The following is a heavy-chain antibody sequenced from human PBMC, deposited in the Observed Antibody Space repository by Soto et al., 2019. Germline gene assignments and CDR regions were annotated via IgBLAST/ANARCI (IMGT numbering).Heavy chain of an antibody. CDR3: AKEACSGGSCYAYYYYGMDV. D-gene: IGHD2-15*01. CDR1: GFTFSSYG. CDR2: ISYDGSNK. Sequence: QVQLVESGGGVVQPGRSLRLSCAASGFTFSSYGMHWVRQAPGKGLEWVAVISYDGSNKYYADSVKGLFTISRDNSKNTLYLQMNSLRAEDTAVYYCAKEACSGGSCYAYYYYGMDVWGQGTTVTVSS. V-gene: IGHV3-30*18. J-gene: IGHJ6*02.